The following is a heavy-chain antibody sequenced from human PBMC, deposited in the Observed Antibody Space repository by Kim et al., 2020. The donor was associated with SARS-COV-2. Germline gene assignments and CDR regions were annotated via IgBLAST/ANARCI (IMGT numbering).Heavy chain of an antibody. CDR1: GFTFGRYA. CDR3: AKATSGSYYPAFYY. D-gene: IGHD3-10*01. CDR2: ISATGGVR. J-gene: IGHJ4*02. Sequence: GGSLRLSCAASGFTFGRYAMTWVRQAPGKGLEWVSGISATGGVRDYADSVKGRSTIARDSSTSTVFLQMNRLSAEDTAIYYCAKATSGSYYPAFYYWGQGTLATVSA. V-gene: IGHV3-23*01.